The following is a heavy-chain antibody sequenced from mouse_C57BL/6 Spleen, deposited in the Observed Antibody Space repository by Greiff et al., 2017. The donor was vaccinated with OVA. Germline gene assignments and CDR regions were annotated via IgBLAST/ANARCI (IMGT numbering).Heavy chain of an antibody. CDR1: GYTFTSYW. V-gene: IGHV1-5*01. CDR2: IYPGNSDT. D-gene: IGHD1-1*01. J-gene: IGHJ4*01. CDR3: AKVYYYGSSYGFYYAMDY. Sequence: VQLQQSGIVLARPGASVKMSCKTSGYTFTSYWMHWVKQRPGQGLEWIGAIYPGNSDTSYNQKFKGKATLTVDKSSSTAYMELRSLTSEDSAVYYCAKVYYYGSSYGFYYAMDYWGQGTSVTVSS.